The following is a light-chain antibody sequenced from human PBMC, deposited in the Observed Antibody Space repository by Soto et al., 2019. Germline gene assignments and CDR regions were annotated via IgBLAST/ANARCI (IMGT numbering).Light chain of an antibody. CDR1: QSVSGN. CDR3: QQYNNWFSTT. Sequence: EIVMTQSPATLSVSPGERATLSCRASQSVSGNFAWYQQKPGQAPRLLIYGASTRTNGIPARFSGSGSGAEFTLTISSLQSADFAVYYWQQYNNWFSTTFGQGTRLEIK. J-gene: IGKJ5*01. V-gene: IGKV3-15*01. CDR2: GAS.